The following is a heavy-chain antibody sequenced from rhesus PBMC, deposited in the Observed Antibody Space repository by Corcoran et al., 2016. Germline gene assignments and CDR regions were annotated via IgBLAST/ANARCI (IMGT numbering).Heavy chain of an antibody. D-gene: IGHD5-24*01. CDR1: GGSFSTYW. J-gene: IGHJ4*01. CDR2: ISGNCGST. V-gene: IGHV4-80*01. CDR3: ARYSGYTHFDY. Sequence: QVQLQESGPGLVKPSETLSLTCAVSGGSFSTYWWSWIRQPPGKGLEWIGEISGNCGSTNYTPSLKSRVTISRDASKNQFSLNLSSGTAADTAVYYCARYSGYTHFDYWGQGVLVTVSS.